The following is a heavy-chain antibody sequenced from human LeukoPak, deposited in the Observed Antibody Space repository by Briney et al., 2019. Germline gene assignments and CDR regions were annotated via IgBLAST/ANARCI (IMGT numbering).Heavy chain of an antibody. Sequence: PGGSLRLSCAASGFTFSSYAMSWVRQAPGKGLEWVSAISGSGGSTYYADSVKGRFTISRDNSKNTLYLQMNSLRAEDTAVYYCARGEMATISLSVDYWGQGTLVTVSS. CDR3: ARGEMATISLSVDY. V-gene: IGHV3-23*01. CDR2: ISGSGGST. J-gene: IGHJ4*02. D-gene: IGHD5-24*01. CDR1: GFTFSSYA.